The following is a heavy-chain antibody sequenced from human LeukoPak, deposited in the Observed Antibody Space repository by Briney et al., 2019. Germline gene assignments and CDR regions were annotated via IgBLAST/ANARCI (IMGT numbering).Heavy chain of an antibody. CDR3: ARDHYDSSGYWVPFDY. J-gene: IGHJ4*02. CDR1: GGSISSHY. Sequence: SETLSLTCTVSGGSISSHYWSWTRQPPGKGLEWIGYIYYSGSTNYNPSLKSRVTISVDTSKNQFSLKLSSVTAADTAVYYCARDHYDSSGYWVPFDYWGQGTLVTVSS. D-gene: IGHD3-22*01. CDR2: IYYSGST. V-gene: IGHV4-59*11.